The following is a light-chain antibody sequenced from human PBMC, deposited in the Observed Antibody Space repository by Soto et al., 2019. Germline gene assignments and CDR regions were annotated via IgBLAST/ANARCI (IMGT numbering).Light chain of an antibody. Sequence: QSALTQPASVSGSPGQSITISCTGTSSDVGSYNLVSWYQHHPGKAPKLMIYEGSNRASGVSNRFSGSKSGNTASLTISGLQAEDEADYYCSSDAGAVVFGGGTKVTVL. CDR3: SSDAGAVV. CDR2: EGS. V-gene: IGLV2-23*01. J-gene: IGLJ2*01. CDR1: SSDVGSYNL.